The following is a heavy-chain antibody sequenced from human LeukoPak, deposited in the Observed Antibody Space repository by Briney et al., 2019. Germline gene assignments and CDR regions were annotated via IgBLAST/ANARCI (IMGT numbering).Heavy chain of an antibody. CDR2: IKSKTDGGTT. J-gene: IGHJ3*02. V-gene: IGHV3-15*01. CDR3: TTDALGLGAFDI. CDR1: GFTFSTYS. D-gene: IGHD3-16*01. Sequence: PGGSLRLSCAASGFTFSTYSMNWVRQAPGKGLEWVGRIKSKTDGGTTDYAAPVKGRFTISRDDSKNTLYLQMNSLKTEDTAVYYCTTDALGLGAFDIWGQGTMVTVSS.